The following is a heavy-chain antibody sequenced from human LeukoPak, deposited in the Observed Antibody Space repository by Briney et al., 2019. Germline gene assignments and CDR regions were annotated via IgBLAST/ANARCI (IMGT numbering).Heavy chain of an antibody. CDR3: TKPQPGAFEI. CDR2: INTNSGAT. J-gene: IGHJ3*02. V-gene: IGHV1-2*02. D-gene: IGHD2-2*01. Sequence: ASVKVSCKASGYTFSSCGISWVRQAPGQGLEWMGWINTNSGATNYAQKFQGRVTMTRDTSISTAYMELNSLRSDDTALYYCTKPQPGAFEIWGQGTMVTVSS. CDR1: GYTFSSCG.